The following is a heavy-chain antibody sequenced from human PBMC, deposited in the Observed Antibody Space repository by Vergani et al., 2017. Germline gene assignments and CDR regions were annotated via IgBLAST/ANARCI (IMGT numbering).Heavy chain of an antibody. CDR2: ISGSGGST. J-gene: IGHJ6*03. Sequence: EVQLLESGGGLVQPGGSLRLSCAASGFTFSSYAMSWVRQAPGKGLEWVSAISGSGGSTYYADSVKGRFTISIDNSKNTLYLQMNSLRAEDTAVDYYANLLSKYSTYYDDMDVWGKGTTVTVSS. D-gene: IGHD6-6*01. CDR3: ANLLSKYSTYYDDMDV. V-gene: IGHV3-23*01. CDR1: GFTFSSYA.